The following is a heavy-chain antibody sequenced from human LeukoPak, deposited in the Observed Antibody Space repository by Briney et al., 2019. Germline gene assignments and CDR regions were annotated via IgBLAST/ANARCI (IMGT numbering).Heavy chain of an antibody. CDR2: K. CDR3: ARVKGGIAAAGNYFDY. D-gene: IGHD6-13*01. J-gene: IGHJ4*02. Sequence: KYYADSVKGRFTISRDYSKNTLYLQMNSLSTEDTAVYYCARVKGGIAAAGNYFDYWGQGTLVTVSS. V-gene: IGHV3-30*01.